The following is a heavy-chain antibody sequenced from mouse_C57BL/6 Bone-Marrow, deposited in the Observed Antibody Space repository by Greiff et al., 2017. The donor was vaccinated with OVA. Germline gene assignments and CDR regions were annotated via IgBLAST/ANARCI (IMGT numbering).Heavy chain of an antibody. Sequence: EVKLLESGPELVKPGASVKISCKASGYSFTDYNMNWVKQSNGKSLEWIGVINPNYGTTSYNQKFKGKATLTVDQSSSTAYMQLNSLTSEDSAVYYCARGGFYYGSSFFDYWGQGTTLTVSS. CDR3: ARGGFYYGSSFFDY. D-gene: IGHD1-1*01. CDR1: GYSFTDYN. J-gene: IGHJ2*01. V-gene: IGHV1-39*01. CDR2: INPNYGTT.